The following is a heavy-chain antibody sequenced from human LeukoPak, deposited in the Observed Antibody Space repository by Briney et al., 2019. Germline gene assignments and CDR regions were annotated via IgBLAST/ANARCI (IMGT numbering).Heavy chain of an antibody. V-gene: IGHV3-23*01. Sequence: GGSLRLSCAASGFTFSSYAMSWVRQAPGKGLEWVSAISGSGGSTYYADSVKGRFTISRDNSKNTLYLQMNSLRAEDTAVYYCAREITMIVVVITRLFVYWGQGTLVTVSS. D-gene: IGHD3-22*01. CDR2: ISGSGGST. CDR3: AREITMIVVVITRLFVY. CDR1: GFTFSSYA. J-gene: IGHJ4*02.